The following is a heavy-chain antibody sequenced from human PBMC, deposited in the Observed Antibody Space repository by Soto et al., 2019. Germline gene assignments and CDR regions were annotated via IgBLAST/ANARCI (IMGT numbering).Heavy chain of an antibody. D-gene: IGHD2-2*01. CDR2: INAGNGNT. J-gene: IGHJ6*03. Sequence: ASVKVSCKASGYTFTSYAMHWVRQAPGQRLEWMGWINAGNGNTKYSQKFQGRVTITRDTSASTAYMELSSVTAADTAVYYCARGLRREVVPAAGYYYYYMDVWGKGTTVTVSS. V-gene: IGHV1-3*01. CDR3: ARGLRREVVPAAGYYYYYMDV. CDR1: GYTFTSYA.